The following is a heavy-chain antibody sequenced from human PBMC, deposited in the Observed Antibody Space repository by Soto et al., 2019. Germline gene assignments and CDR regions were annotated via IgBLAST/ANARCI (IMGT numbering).Heavy chain of an antibody. V-gene: IGHV4-39*07. CDR1: GGSISSSYYY. J-gene: IGHJ5*02. Sequence: PSETLSLTCTVSGGSISSSYYYWGWVRQPPGKGLEWIGNIYYSGSTYYSPSLKSRVTISVDTSKNQFSLKLSSVTAADTAVYYCARSVFPWGQGTLVTVSS. CDR3: ARSVFP. CDR2: IYYSGST.